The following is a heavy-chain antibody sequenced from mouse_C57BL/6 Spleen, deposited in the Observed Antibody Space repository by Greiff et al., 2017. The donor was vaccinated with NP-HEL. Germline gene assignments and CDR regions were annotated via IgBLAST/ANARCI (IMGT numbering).Heavy chain of an antibody. CDR2: IHPSDSDT. J-gene: IGHJ4*01. CDR1: GYTFTSYW. V-gene: IGHV1-74*01. CDR3: AISEGYYAMDY. Sequence: QVQLQQPGAELVKPGASVKVSCKASGYTFTSYWMHWVKQRPGQGLEWIGRIHPSDSDTNYNQKFKGKATLTVDKSSSTADMQLSSLTSEDSAVYYCAISEGYYAMDYWGQGTSVTVSS.